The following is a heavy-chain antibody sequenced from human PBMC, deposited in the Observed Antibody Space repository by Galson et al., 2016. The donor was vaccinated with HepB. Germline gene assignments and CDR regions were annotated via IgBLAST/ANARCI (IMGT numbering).Heavy chain of an antibody. CDR1: GFTFGSYG. CDR3: VRDRYYDSSGYYERDGYFDY. J-gene: IGHJ4*02. Sequence: SLRLSCAASGFTFGSYGMHWVRQAPGKGLEWVAAVNDRSNEYYAASVKGRFTISRDNFKNTVYLQMNSLRAEDTAVYYCVRDRYYDSSGYYERDGYFDYWGQGTLVTVSS. D-gene: IGHD3-22*01. CDR2: VNDRSNE. V-gene: IGHV3-33*01.